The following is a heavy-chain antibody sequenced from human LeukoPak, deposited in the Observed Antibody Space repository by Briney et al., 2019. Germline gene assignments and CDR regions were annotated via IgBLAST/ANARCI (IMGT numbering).Heavy chain of an antibody. CDR2: IYPGDSDT. Sequence: GESLKISCRGSGYSFITYWVAWVRQMPGKGLECMGIIYPGDSDTRYSPSFQGQVTISADKSISAAYLQWSRLKASDTAMYYCARPAIAVAGQDAFDIWGQGTMVTVSS. J-gene: IGHJ3*02. V-gene: IGHV5-51*01. CDR3: ARPAIAVAGQDAFDI. CDR1: GYSFITYW. D-gene: IGHD6-19*01.